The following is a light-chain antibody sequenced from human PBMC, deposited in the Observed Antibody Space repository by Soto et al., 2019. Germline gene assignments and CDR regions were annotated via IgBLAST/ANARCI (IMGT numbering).Light chain of an antibody. CDR1: QDINDY. Sequence: EIQMTQSPSSLSASLGDRVTITCQASQDINDYSNWYQQKPCKAPRLLIYGASFLEVGVPSRFSGSGSGTHFTLTISSLQPEDVATYYCQQYDSLPYTFGQGTRLEIK. V-gene: IGKV1-33*01. J-gene: IGKJ2*01. CDR3: QQYDSLPYT. CDR2: GAS.